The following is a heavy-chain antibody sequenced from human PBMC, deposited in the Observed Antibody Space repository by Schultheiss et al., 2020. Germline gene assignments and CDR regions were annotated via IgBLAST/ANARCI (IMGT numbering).Heavy chain of an antibody. CDR3: ARLGHYDILTGYTPSNWFDA. J-gene: IGHJ5*02. V-gene: IGHV4-34*01. Sequence: SETLSLTCTVSGGSISSYYWNWIRQPPGKGLEWIGEINHSGSTNYNPSLKSRVTISVDTSKNQFSLQLNSVTPEDTAVYYCARLGHYDILTGYTPSNWFDAWGQGTPVTVSS. D-gene: IGHD3-9*01. CDR1: GGSISSYY. CDR2: INHSGST.